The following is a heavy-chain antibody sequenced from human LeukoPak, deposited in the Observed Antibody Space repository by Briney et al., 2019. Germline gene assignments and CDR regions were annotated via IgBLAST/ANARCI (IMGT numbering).Heavy chain of an antibody. CDR3: ARTRGAWPGGHFDS. CDR1: GFSFNDEY. J-gene: IGHJ4*02. V-gene: IGHV3-11*01. CDR2: ISASGDFR. D-gene: IGHD3-10*01. Sequence: GGSLRLSCAASGFSFNDEYMSWIRQAPGQGLQWIAYISASGDFRRSTDSVKGQFTISRDNDKRSLYLQMDSLGEEDTAVYYCARTRGAWPGGHFDSWGQGVLVIVSS.